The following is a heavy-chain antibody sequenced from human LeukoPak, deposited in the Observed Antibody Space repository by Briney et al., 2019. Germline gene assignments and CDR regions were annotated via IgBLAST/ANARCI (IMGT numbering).Heavy chain of an antibody. V-gene: IGHV3-23*01. J-gene: IGHJ4*02. CDR1: GFTFNTYG. CDR3: AKDGGQGADY. CDR2: ISGSDGST. D-gene: IGHD3-16*01. Sequence: GGSLRLSCAASGFTFNTYGMSWVRQAPGKGLEWVSGISGSDGSTYYADSVKGRFTISRDNSKNTLYLQMNSLRAEDMAVYYCAKDGGQGADYWGQGTLVTVSS.